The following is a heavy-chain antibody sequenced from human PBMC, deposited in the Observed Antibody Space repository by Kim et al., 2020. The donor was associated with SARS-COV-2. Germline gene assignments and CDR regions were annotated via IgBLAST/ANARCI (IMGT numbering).Heavy chain of an antibody. CDR1: GFTVSSNY. Sequence: GGSLRLSCAASGFTVSSNYMSWVRQAPGKGLEWVSVIYSGGGTYYADSVKGKFTISRDNSKNTLYLQMNSLRAEDTAVYDCARLDTAMDFDYWGQGTLVTVSS. CDR3: ARLDTAMDFDY. CDR2: IYSGGGT. D-gene: IGHD5-18*01. V-gene: IGHV3-66*04. J-gene: IGHJ4*02.